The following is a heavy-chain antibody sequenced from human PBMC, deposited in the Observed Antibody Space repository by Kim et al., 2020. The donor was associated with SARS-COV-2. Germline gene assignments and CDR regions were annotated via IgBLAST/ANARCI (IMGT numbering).Heavy chain of an antibody. CDR3: ARAGVEIYSGTYHMDPSDAFDI. CDR1: GYTFTNYA. V-gene: IGHV1-3*04. CDR2: INTGNGNT. Sequence: ASVKVSCKASGYTFTNYALHWVRQAPGQRLEWMAWINTGNGNTKYSQNLQGRVSVTRDTYATTVYLELSSLRSEDTALYYCARAGVEIYSGTYHMDPSDAFDIWGQGTVVTVSS. J-gene: IGHJ3*02. D-gene: IGHD1-26*01.